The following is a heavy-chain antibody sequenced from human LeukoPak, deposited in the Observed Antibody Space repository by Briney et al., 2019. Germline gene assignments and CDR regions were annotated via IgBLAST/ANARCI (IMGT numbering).Heavy chain of an antibody. D-gene: IGHD4-23*01. J-gene: IGHJ6*03. CDR1: GGSFSGYY. CDR3: ARGPGRVVKSHYYSYMDV. CDR2: INHSGST. Sequence: SETLSLTCAVYGGSFSGYYWSWIRQPPGKGLEWIGEINHSGSTNYNPSLKSRVTISVDTSKNQFSLKLRSVTAAATAVYYCARGPGRVVKSHYYSYMDVWGKGTTVTVSS. V-gene: IGHV4-34*01.